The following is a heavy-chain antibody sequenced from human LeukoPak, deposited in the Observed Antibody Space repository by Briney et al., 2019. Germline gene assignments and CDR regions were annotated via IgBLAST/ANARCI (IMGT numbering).Heavy chain of an antibody. J-gene: IGHJ4*02. CDR1: SGSIRGYY. D-gene: IGHD3-22*01. CDR3: AKGTDRSKVGY. CDR2: IHPSGST. Sequence: SETLSLTCAVNSGSIRGYYWSWNRQPPGKGLEWIGEIHPSGSTKYSPSLNSRVTMSVDTSKNQFSLKLSSVTAADTAIYYCAKGTDRSKVGYWGQGTLVTVSS. V-gene: IGHV4-34*01.